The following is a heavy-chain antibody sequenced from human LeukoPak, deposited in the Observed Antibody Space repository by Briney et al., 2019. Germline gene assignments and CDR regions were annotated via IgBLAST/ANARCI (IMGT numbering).Heavy chain of an antibody. Sequence: SETLSLTCTVSGGSISSYYWSWIRQPAGKGLEWIGRIYTSGSTNYNPSLKSRVTMSVDTSKNQFSLKLSSVTAADTAVYYCARKGLGIGYDAFDIWGQGTMVTVSS. J-gene: IGHJ3*02. CDR3: ARKGLGIGYDAFDI. V-gene: IGHV4-4*07. CDR1: GGSISSYY. CDR2: IYTSGST. D-gene: IGHD7-27*01.